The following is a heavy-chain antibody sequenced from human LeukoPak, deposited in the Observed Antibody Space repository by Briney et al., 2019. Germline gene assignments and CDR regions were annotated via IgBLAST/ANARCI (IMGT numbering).Heavy chain of an antibody. CDR3: ASRGLGKAWVAFDI. J-gene: IGHJ3*02. Sequence: ASVKVSCKASGYTFTGYYMHWVRQAPGQGLEWMGRINPNSGGTNYAQKFQGRVTTTRDTSISTAYMELSRLRSDDTAVYYCASRGLGKAWVAFDIWGQGTMVTVSS. V-gene: IGHV1-2*06. D-gene: IGHD7-27*01. CDR1: GYTFTGYY. CDR2: INPNSGGT.